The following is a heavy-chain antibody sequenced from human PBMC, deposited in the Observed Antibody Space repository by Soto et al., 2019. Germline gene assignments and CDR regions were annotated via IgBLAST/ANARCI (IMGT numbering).Heavy chain of an antibody. CDR3: ASDPFDRSGWRRGEYFYC. D-gene: IGHD6-19*01. Sequence: PGGSLRLSCAASGFTFSSYRMNWVRQAPGKGLEWVSSISSSSSSTYYGKSVKGRLTISKINDKNSLYLQKNSLRAEDTAVYYCASDPFDRSGWRRGEYFYCKGQGTLGSVSS. CDR2: ISSSSSST. V-gene: IGHV3-21*01. CDR1: GFTFSSYR. J-gene: IGHJ4*02.